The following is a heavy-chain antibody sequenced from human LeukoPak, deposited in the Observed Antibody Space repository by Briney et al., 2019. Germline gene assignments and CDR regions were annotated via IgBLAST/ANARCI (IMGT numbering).Heavy chain of an antibody. CDR1: GGSISSYY. CDR2: IYYSGST. J-gene: IGHJ5*02. Sequence: SETLSLTCTVSGGSISSYYWSWIRQPPGKGLEWIGYIYYSGSTNYNPSLKSRVPISVDTSKNQFSLKLSSVTAADTAVYYCARDGYNYGLDPWGQGTLVTVSS. D-gene: IGHD5-24*01. CDR3: ARDGYNYGLDP. V-gene: IGHV4-59*01.